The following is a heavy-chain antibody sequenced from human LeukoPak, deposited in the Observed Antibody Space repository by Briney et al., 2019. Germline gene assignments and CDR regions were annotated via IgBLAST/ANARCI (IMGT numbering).Heavy chain of an antibody. Sequence: PSETLSLTCTVSGGSISNLHWTWIRQPAGEGLEVIGRIYSSGSTNYNPSLKSRVTTSVDKSKNQFSLKLSSVTAADTAVYYCAGSNVGITGTYFDYWGQGTRVTVSS. CDR3: AGSNVGITGTYFDY. V-gene: IGHV4-4*07. D-gene: IGHD1-20*01. CDR2: IYSSGST. J-gene: IGHJ4*02. CDR1: GGSISNLH.